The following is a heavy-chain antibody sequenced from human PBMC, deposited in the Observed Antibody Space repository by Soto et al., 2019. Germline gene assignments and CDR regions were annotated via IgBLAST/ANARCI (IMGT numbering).Heavy chain of an antibody. V-gene: IGHV4-59*03. Sequence: QVQLQESGPGLVKTSETLSLPCTVSGGSLSAHYYMWIRQSPGKGLEYIGYIHNGGSTNYDPSHKGRIILSAHTCKNQLTLRLPSVTAAATASYYCAPRFSTSGVLVDYWCQGTTVTVSS. J-gene: IGHJ4*02. CDR1: GGSLSAHY. CDR3: APRFSTSGVLVDY. CDR2: IHNGGST. D-gene: IGHD3-10*01.